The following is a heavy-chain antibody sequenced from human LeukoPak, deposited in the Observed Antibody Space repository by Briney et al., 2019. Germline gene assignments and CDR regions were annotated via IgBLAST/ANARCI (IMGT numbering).Heavy chain of an antibody. Sequence: SETLSLTCTVSGGSISSYYWSWLRQPPGKGLEWIGYIYYSGSTNYNPSLKSRVTISVDTSKNQFSLKLSSVTAADTAVYYCARSYGYLSIFDYWGQGTLVTVSS. CDR2: IYYSGST. CDR3: ARSYGYLSIFDY. D-gene: IGHD5-18*01. CDR1: GGSISSYY. J-gene: IGHJ4*02. V-gene: IGHV4-59*01.